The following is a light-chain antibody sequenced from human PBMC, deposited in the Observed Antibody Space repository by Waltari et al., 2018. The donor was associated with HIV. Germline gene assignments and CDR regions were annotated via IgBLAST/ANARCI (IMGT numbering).Light chain of an antibody. V-gene: IGLV3-21*04. Sequence: SYVVTQPPSVSVAPGQTARISCGGDNIGSTSVHWYQQGPGQAPVLVIYYDSDRPSGIPERFSSSSSGNTDTLTISRVEAGDEADYFCQVWDTATAHVIFGGGTKLTVL. CDR3: QVWDTATAHVI. CDR2: YDS. CDR1: NIGSTS. J-gene: IGLJ2*01.